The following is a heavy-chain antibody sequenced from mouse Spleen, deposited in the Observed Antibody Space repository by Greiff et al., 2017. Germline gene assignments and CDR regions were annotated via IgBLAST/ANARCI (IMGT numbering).Heavy chain of an antibody. CDR2: IHPNSGST. V-gene: IGHV1-64*01. CDR1: GYTFTSYW. D-gene: IGHD1-1*01. Sequence: VQLQQSGAELVKPGASVKLSCKASGYTFTSYWMHWVKQRPGQGLEWIGMIHPNSGSTNYNEKFKSKATLTVDKSSSTAYMQLSSLTSEDSAVYYCARHYGSTYYAMDYWGQGTSVTVSS. J-gene: IGHJ4*01. CDR3: ARHYGSTYYAMDY.